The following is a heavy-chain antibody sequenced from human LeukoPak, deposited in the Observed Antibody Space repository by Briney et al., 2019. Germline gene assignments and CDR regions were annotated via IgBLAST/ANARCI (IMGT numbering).Heavy chain of an antibody. J-gene: IGHJ4*02. CDR1: GFTFSSYA. V-gene: IGHV3-30-3*01. CDR3: ARELYYYGSGSYFDY. D-gene: IGHD3-10*01. Sequence: GGSLRLSCAASGFTFSSYAMHWVRQAPGKGLEWVAVISYDGSNKYYADSVKGRFTISRDNSKNTLYLQMNSLRAEDTAVYYCARELYYYGSGSYFDYWGQGTLVTVSS. CDR2: ISYDGSNK.